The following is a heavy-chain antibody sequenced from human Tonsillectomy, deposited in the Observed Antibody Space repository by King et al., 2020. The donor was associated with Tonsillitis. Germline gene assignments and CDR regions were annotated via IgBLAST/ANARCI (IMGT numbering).Heavy chain of an antibody. CDR3: ARVGYASGWWSFDY. D-gene: IGHD6-19*01. V-gene: IGHV4-38-2*01. CDR1: GYSISSAYY. Sequence: VQLQESGPGLVKPSETLSLTCAVSGYSISSAYYWGWIRQPPGKGLEWIGRIYHSGSTYYNPSLKSRVTISLDTSKNHFSLKLTSVTAADTALYYCARVGYASGWWSFDYWGQGTLVTVSS. CDR2: IYHSGST. J-gene: IGHJ4*02.